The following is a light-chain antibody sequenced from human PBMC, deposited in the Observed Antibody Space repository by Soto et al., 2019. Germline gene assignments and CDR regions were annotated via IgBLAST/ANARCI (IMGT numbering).Light chain of an antibody. J-gene: IGLJ1*01. V-gene: IGLV1-44*01. CDR2: RDN. CDR1: GSNIGSNT. Sequence: QSVLTQPPSASGTPGQRVTVSCSGSGSNIGSNTVHWYQQLPGAAPKLLIYRDNQRPSGVPDRFSGSKSGTSASLAISGLQSEDEGDYYCATWDDSQNVLYVFGTGTKVTVL. CDR3: ATWDDSQNVLYV.